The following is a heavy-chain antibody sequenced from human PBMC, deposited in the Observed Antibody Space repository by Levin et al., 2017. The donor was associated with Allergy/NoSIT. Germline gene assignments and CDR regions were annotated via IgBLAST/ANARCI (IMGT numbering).Heavy chain of an antibody. D-gene: IGHD3-9*01. J-gene: IGHJ4*02. V-gene: IGHV3-53*01. CDR2: IYSDGTT. Sequence: GESLKISCAASGFNVRSSYMSWVRQSPRKGLEWVSMIYSDGTTLYADSVKGRFTISRDTSKNTVYLQMTSLRADDTAKYYCARDRAEYDILTGYLNWCQGTLVTVSS. CDR3: ARDRAEYDILTGYLN. CDR1: GFNVRSSY.